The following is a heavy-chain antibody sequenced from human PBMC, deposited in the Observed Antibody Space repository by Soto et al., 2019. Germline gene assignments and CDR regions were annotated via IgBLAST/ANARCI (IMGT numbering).Heavy chain of an antibody. CDR3: ARDDGATAIDYYFGTDV. Sequence: RRSCAASGFTFSNSAMHWVRQAPGKGLEWVAVISHAGTNEFYADSVKGRFTISRDNSKNTLYLQMSSLRTEDSAVYFCARDDGATAIDYYFGTDVWGQGSTVTVFS. V-gene: IGHV3-30-3*01. CDR2: ISHAGTNE. J-gene: IGHJ6*02. D-gene: IGHD1-1*01. CDR1: GFTFSNSA.